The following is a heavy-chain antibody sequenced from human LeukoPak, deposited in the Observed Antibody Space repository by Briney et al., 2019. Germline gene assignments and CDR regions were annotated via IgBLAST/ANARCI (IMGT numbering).Heavy chain of an antibody. CDR3: AKGQYLPAFLEWLLSFDY. D-gene: IGHD3-3*02. CDR2: IRYDGSNK. Sequence: GGSLRLSCAASGFTFSSYGMHWVRQAPGKGLEWVAFIRYDGSNKYYADSVKGRFTISRDNSKNTLYLQMNSLRAEDTAVYYCAKGQYLPAFLEWLLSFDYWGQGTLVTVSS. J-gene: IGHJ4*02. V-gene: IGHV3-30*02. CDR1: GFTFSSYG.